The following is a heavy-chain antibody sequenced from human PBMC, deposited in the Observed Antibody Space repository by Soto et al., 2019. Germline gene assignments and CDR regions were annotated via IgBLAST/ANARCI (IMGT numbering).Heavy chain of an antibody. CDR2: IGESGTPT. Sequence: GGSLRLSCAASGFTFSSYAMKWVRQAPGKGLEWVSLIGESGTPTYYADSVTGRFTISRDNSGNTLFLEMYSLRAEDTAVYYCARYIPGVRYYGMDVWGQGPTVTVSS. J-gene: IGHJ6*02. V-gene: IGHV3-23*01. D-gene: IGHD2-2*01. CDR1: GFTFSSYA. CDR3: ARYIPGVRYYGMDV.